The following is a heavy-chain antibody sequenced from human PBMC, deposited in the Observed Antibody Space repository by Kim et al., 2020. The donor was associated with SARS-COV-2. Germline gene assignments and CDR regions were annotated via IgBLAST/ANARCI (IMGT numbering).Heavy chain of an antibody. Sequence: SETLSLTCAVSGGSFSDYNWNWIRRPPGKGLEWVGEINAGGSATYSPSLNRRVTISVDTAKRQFSLKLRSLTAADTAVYYCSRGRAGVVPAPILGLGPFYDYFAMDAWGQGNTVVVSS. CDR2: INAGGSA. CDR1: GGSFSDYN. CDR3: SRGRAGVVPAPILGLGPFYDYFAMDA. J-gene: IGHJ6*02. D-gene: IGHD2-2*02. V-gene: IGHV4-34*01.